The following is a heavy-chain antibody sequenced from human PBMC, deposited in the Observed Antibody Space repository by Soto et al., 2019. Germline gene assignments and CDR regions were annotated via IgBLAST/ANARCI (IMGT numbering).Heavy chain of an antibody. Sequence: QVQLVQSGAEEKKPGASVKVSCKASGYTFSDYAMHWVRQAPGQRLEWMGWINARNGNTKYSQKFQGRVTITRDTAASTAYTELSSLRYEDTAVYYCARSPGRGVADYCGQGTLVPASS. J-gene: IGHJ4*02. D-gene: IGHD6-19*01. CDR2: INARNGNT. V-gene: IGHV1-3*05. CDR3: ARSPGRGVADY. CDR1: GYTFSDYA.